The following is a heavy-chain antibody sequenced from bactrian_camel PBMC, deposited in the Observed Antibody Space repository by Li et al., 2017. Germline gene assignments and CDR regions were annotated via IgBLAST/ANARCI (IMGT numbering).Heavy chain of an antibody. J-gene: IGHJ7*01. CDR2: IYIDRST. V-gene: IGHV3S53*01. CDR1: ASTVNPNC. Sequence: HVQLVESGVGSALAGGSVRLSCAASASTVNPNCVAWFRQVTEDEREMVAHIYIDRSTYYADSVKGRFTISRDSAKNTVYLQMNSLKTEDTAVYYCAPTWARDNCGDRCFYYGMDVWGKGTQVTVS. D-gene: IGHD1*01.